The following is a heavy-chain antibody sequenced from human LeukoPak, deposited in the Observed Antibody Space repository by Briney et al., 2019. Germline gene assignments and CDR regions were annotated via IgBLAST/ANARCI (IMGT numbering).Heavy chain of an antibody. CDR3: ARGLGGTGGYSSGYYHYYYYYYMDV. D-gene: IGHD3-22*01. CDR2: INHSGST. V-gene: IGHV4-34*01. Sequence: SETLSLTCAVYGGSFSGYYWSWIRQPPGKGLEWIGEINHSGSTNYNPSLKSRVTISVDTSKNQFSLKLSSVTAVDTAVYYCARGLGGTGGYSSGYYHYYYYYYMDVWGKGTTVTVSS. J-gene: IGHJ6*03. CDR1: GGSFSGYY.